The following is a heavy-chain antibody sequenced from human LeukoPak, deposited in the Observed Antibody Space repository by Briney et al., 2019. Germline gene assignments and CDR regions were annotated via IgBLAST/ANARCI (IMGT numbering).Heavy chain of an antibody. Sequence: GGSLRLSCAASGFTFSSYGMHWVRQAPGKGLEWVAFIRYDGSNKYYADSVKGRFTISRDNSKNTLYLQMNSLRAEDTAVYYCARGAAAGTGWNYWGQGTLVTVSS. CDR3: ARGAAAGTGWNY. V-gene: IGHV3-30*02. CDR1: GFTFSSYG. D-gene: IGHD6-13*01. CDR2: IRYDGSNK. J-gene: IGHJ4*02.